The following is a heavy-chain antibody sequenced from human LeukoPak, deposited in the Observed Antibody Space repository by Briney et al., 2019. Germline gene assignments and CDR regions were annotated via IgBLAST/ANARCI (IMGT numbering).Heavy chain of an antibody. CDR3: TRGREGNYGLFDS. J-gene: IGHJ4*02. Sequence: GGSLRLSCAASGLSYNSYWMHWVRQAPGSGLVWVSRISNDGRSTSFADSVKGRFTISRDNAKNALYLQMNSLSAEDTVVYYCTRGREGNYGLFDSWGQGTLVTVSS. V-gene: IGHV3-74*01. D-gene: IGHD3-10*01. CDR1: GLSYNSYW. CDR2: ISNDGRST.